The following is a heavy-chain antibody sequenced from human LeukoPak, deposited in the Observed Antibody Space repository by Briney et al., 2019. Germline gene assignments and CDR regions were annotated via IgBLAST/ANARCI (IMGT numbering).Heavy chain of an antibody. CDR2: IMSDGSST. J-gene: IGHJ4*02. CDR3: TRRYGGHSGWAGYHDS. Sequence: GGPVRLSCVASGFNFSAYIMHWVRQAPGRGLEYVSSIMSDGSSTFYQNSVKGRFTISRDNSKSTLYLQMGSLRAEDTAVYYCTRRYGGHSGWAGYHDSWGQGTLVTVSS. CDR1: GFNFSAYI. D-gene: IGHD6-19*01. V-gene: IGHV3-64*01.